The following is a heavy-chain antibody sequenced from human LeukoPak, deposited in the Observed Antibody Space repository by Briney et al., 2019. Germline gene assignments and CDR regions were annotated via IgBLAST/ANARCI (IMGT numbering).Heavy chain of an antibody. CDR2: ISSSSSYI. CDR3: AREVRGSASGSSSWDY. V-gene: IGHV3-21*01. Sequence: GGSLRLSCAASGFTFSSYSMTWVRQAPGKGLEWVSSISSSSSYIYYADSVKGRFTISRDNAKNSLYLQMNSLRAEDTAVYYCAREVRGSASGSSSWDYWGQGTLVTVSS. D-gene: IGHD1-26*01. CDR1: GFTFSSYS. J-gene: IGHJ4*02.